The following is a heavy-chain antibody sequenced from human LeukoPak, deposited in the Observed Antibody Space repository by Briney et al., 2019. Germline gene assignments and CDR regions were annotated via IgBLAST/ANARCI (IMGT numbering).Heavy chain of an antibody. CDR1: GGTFSSYA. CDR3: ARDPWYYGSGSYYNADYYYGMDV. V-gene: IGHV1-69*04. Sequence: ASVKVSCKASGGTFSSYAISWVRQAPGQGLEWMGRIIPILGIANHAQKFQGRVTITADKSTSTAYMELSSLRSEDTAVYYCARDPWYYGSGSYYNADYYYGMDVWGQGTTVTVSS. J-gene: IGHJ6*02. D-gene: IGHD3-10*01. CDR2: IIPILGIA.